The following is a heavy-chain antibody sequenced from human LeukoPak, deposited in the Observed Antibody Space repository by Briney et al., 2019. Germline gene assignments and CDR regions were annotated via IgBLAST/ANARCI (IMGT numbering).Heavy chain of an antibody. V-gene: IGHV3-23*01. CDR2: ISGSGGST. D-gene: IGHD3-22*01. J-gene: IGHJ4*02. CDR3: AKVGYDSSGYYQLFDY. CDR1: GFTFSSYA. Sequence: GGSLRLSXAASGFTFSSYAMSWVRQAPGKGLEWVSAISGSGGSTYYADSVKGRFTISRDNSKNTLYLQMNSLRAEDTAVYYCAKVGYDSSGYYQLFDYWGQGTLVTVSS.